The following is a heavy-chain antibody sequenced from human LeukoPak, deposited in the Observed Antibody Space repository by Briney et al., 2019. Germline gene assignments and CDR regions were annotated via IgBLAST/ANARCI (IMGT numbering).Heavy chain of an antibody. CDR1: GYSISSGYY. V-gene: IGHV4-38-2*02. D-gene: IGHD6-6*01. CDR2: IYYSGST. J-gene: IGHJ4*02. CDR3: ARAEWDRSSSVSFDY. Sequence: PSETLSLTCTVSGYSISSGYYWAWVRQPPGKGLEWIGSIYYSGSTYYNPSLKSRVTISLDTSKNQFSLKLSSVNAADTAVYYCARAEWDRSSSVSFDYWGQGALVTVSS.